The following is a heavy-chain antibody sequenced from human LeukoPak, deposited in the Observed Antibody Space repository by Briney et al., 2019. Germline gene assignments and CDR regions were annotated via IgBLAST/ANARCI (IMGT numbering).Heavy chain of an antibody. Sequence: GGSLRLSCAASGFTFSSYAMSWVRQAPGKGLEWVSAISGSGGSTYYADSVKGRFTISRDNSKNTLYLQMNSLRAEDTAVYYCAKGVEVAAEDTPYFDYWGQGTLVTVSS. CDR1: GFTFSSYA. CDR3: AKGVEVAAEDTPYFDY. CDR2: ISGSGGST. D-gene: IGHD6-13*01. V-gene: IGHV3-23*01. J-gene: IGHJ4*02.